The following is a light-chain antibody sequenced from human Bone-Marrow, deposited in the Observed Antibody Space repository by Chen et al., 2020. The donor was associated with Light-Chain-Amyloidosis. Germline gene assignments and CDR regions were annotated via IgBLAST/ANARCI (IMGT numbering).Light chain of an antibody. CDR1: SSDVGGDNH. V-gene: IGLV2-14*01. Sequence: QSALTQPASVSGSPGQSITISCTGTSSDVGGDNHVSWYQQHPDKAPKLMIYEVTNRPSWVPDRFSGSKSDNTASLTISGLQTEDGVDYFCSSYTITNTLVFGSGTRVTVL. CDR3: SSYTITNTLV. J-gene: IGLJ1*01. CDR2: EVT.